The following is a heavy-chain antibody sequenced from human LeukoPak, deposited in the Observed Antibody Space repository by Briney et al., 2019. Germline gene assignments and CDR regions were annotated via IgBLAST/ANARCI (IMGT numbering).Heavy chain of an antibody. V-gene: IGHV3-21*01. D-gene: IGHD5-12*01. CDR3: ATVGGYESYPFDY. CDR1: GFTFSSYS. Sequence: GGSLRLSCAASGFTFSSYSMNWVRQAPGKGLEWVSSISSSSSYIYYADSVKGRFTISRDNAKNTLYLQMNSLRAEDTAVYYCATVGGYESYPFDYWGQGTLVTVSS. CDR2: ISSSSSYI. J-gene: IGHJ4*02.